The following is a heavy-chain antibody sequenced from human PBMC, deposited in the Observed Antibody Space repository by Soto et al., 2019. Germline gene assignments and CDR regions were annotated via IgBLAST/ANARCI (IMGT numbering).Heavy chain of an antibody. CDR3: AREGRIVGASIVY. Sequence: LIISCAASAFTVRSYAMHRVRQAPGKGLDWVAVISYDGSNKYYADSVKGRFTISRDNSKNTLYLQMNSLRAEDTAVYYFAREGRIVGASIVYSGQGTLVTVSS. CDR2: ISYDGSNK. CDR1: AFTVRSYA. D-gene: IGHD1-26*01. J-gene: IGHJ4*02. V-gene: IGHV3-30-3*01.